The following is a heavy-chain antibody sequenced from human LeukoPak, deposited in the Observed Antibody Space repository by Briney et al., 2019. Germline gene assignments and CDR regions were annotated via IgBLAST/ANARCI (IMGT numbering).Heavy chain of an antibody. J-gene: IGHJ4*02. Sequence: APVKVSCKASGYTFTSYDINWVRQATGQGLEWMGWMNPNSGNTGYAQKFQGRVTMTRNTSISTAYMELSSLRSEDTAVYYCARAPHYTVTTVDYIDYWGQGTLVTVSS. CDR3: ARAPHYTVTTVDYIDY. CDR1: GYTFTSYD. CDR2: MNPNSGNT. V-gene: IGHV1-8*01. D-gene: IGHD4-17*01.